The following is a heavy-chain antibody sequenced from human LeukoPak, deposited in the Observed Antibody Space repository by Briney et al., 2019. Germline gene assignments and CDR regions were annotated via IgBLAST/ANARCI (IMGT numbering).Heavy chain of an antibody. CDR3: ARDHNYAFDN. D-gene: IGHD1-1*01. Sequence: GGSLRLSCTASGFPFIEYSMNRVRQAPGKGLEWISYIGIDSGNTKYADSVRGRFTISADKAKNSLYLQMNSLRVEDTALYYCARDHNYAFDNWGQGTLVSVAS. J-gene: IGHJ4*02. CDR1: GFPFIEYS. CDR2: IGIDSGNT. V-gene: IGHV3-48*01.